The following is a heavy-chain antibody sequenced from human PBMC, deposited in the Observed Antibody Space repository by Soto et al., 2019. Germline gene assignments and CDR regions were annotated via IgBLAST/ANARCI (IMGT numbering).Heavy chain of an antibody. CDR3: VRERRLSGHPFDI. V-gene: IGHV3-74*03. Sequence: EVQLVESGGGLVQPGGSLSLSCAASGFSFSSSWMHWVRQAPGKGLVWVSRISFDGTATTSADAVKGRFIISRDNAKNTLVMHMHKLRAEGTAMYYCVRERRLSGHPFDIWGQGTFVSVSS. CDR2: ISFDGTAT. CDR1: GFSFSSSW. D-gene: IGHD2-21*02. J-gene: IGHJ3*02.